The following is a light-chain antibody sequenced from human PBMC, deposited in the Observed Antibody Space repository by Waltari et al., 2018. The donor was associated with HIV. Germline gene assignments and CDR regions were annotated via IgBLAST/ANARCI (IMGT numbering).Light chain of an antibody. CDR3: CSYAGSSTLV. V-gene: IGLV2-23*02. CDR1: SSDIGRYNL. J-gene: IGLJ2*01. CDR2: EVS. Sequence: QSALTQPASVSGSPGQSITIPCTGRSSDIGRYNLVSWYQQHPGKAPKLMIYEVSKRPSGVSNRFSGSKSGNTASLTISGLQAEDEADYYCCSYAGSSTLVFGGGTKLTVL.